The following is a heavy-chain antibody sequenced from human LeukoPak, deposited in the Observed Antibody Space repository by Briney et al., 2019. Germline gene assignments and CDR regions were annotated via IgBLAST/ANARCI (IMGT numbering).Heavy chain of an antibody. CDR1: GYTFTSYG. Sequence: GASVKVSCKASGYTFTSYGISWVRQAPGQGLEWMGWISAYNGNTNYAQKLQGRVTMTTDTSTSTAYSELRSLRSDDTAVYYCARAIVGASLYYYYMDVWGKGTTVTVSS. V-gene: IGHV1-18*01. CDR2: ISAYNGNT. D-gene: IGHD1-26*01. CDR3: ARAIVGASLYYYYMDV. J-gene: IGHJ6*03.